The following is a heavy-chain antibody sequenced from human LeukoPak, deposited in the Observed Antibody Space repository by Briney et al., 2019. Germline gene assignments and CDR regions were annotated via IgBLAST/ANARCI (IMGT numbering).Heavy chain of an antibody. CDR2: ISYDGSNK. V-gene: IGHV3-30*18. Sequence: PGGSLRLSCAASGFTFSSYGMHWVRQAPGKGLEWVAVISYDGSNKYYADSVKGRFTISRDNSKNTLYLQMNSLRAEDTAVYYSAKNCPVAESSWYLNGCDYWGQGTLVTVSS. CDR1: GFTFSSYG. D-gene: IGHD6-13*01. J-gene: IGHJ4*02. CDR3: AKNCPVAESSWYLNGCDY.